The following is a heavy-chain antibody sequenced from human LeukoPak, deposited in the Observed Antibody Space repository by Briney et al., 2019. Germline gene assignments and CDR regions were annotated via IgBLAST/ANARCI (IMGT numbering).Heavy chain of an antibody. Sequence: ASVKVSCKASGYTFTSYYMHWVRQAPGQGLEWMGIINPSGGSTSCAQKFQGRVTMTRDTSTSTVYMELSSLRSEDTAVYYCARDSGVVITLAIEFDYWGQGTLVTVSS. CDR2: INPSGGST. D-gene: IGHD3-3*01. CDR3: ARDSGVVITLAIEFDY. V-gene: IGHV1-46*03. J-gene: IGHJ4*02. CDR1: GYTFTSYY.